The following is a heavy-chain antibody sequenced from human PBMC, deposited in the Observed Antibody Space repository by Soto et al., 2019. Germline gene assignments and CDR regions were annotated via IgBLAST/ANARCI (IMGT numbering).Heavy chain of an antibody. CDR2: ISPYNDDT. V-gene: IGHV1-18*01. D-gene: IGHD2-15*01. CDR1: GYTLTHYG. CDR3: AREYCSGGSCYGVDY. J-gene: IGHJ4*02. Sequence: ASLKVSCKASGYTLTHYGISWVRQAPGQGLEWMGWISPYNDDTKSAQKFQGRVTMTTDTSTTTVYMELRSLRSDDTAVYYCAREYCSGGSCYGVDYWGQGTLVTVSS.